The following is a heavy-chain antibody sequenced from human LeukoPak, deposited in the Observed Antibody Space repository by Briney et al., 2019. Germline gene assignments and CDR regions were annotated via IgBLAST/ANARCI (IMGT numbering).Heavy chain of an antibody. Sequence: PSETLSLTCAVSGYSISSGYYWGWIRQPPGKGLEWIGSIYHSGSTYYNPSLKSRVTISVDTSKNQFSLKLSSVTAADTAVYYCARQRPRYCSSTSCYRDYYMDVWGKGITVTVSS. D-gene: IGHD2-2*01. CDR1: GYSISSGYY. CDR3: ARQRPRYCSSTSCYRDYYMDV. V-gene: IGHV4-38-2*01. CDR2: IYHSGST. J-gene: IGHJ6*03.